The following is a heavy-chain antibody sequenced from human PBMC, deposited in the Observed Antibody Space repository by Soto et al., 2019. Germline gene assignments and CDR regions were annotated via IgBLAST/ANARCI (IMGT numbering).Heavy chain of an antibody. Sequence: ESGGGLVKPGGSLRLSCAASGFTFSNAWMNWVRQAPGKGLEWVGRIKSKTDGGTTDYAAPVKGRFTISRDDSKNTLYLQMNSLKTEDTAVYYCTTAVSFRYSNLYYYGMDVWGQGTTVTVSS. CDR2: IKSKTDGGTT. J-gene: IGHJ6*02. CDR1: GFTFSNAW. V-gene: IGHV3-15*07. D-gene: IGHD4-4*01. CDR3: TTAVSFRYSNLYYYGMDV.